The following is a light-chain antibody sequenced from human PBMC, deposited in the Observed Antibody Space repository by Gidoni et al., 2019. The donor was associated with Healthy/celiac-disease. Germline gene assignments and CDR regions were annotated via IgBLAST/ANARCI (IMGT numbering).Light chain of an antibody. Sequence: EIVLTQSPGTLSLSPGERATLSCRDSQSVSSSYLAWYQQKPGQAPRLLIYGASSRATGIPDRFSGSGSGTDFTLTISRLEPEDFAVYYCQQYGSSPPCSFGQGTKLEIK. CDR2: GAS. CDR1: QSVSSSY. J-gene: IGKJ2*04. V-gene: IGKV3-20*01. CDR3: QQYGSSPPCS.